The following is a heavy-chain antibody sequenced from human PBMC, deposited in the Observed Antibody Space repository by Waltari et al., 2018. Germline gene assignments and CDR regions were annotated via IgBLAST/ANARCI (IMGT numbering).Heavy chain of an antibody. CDR1: GFPFSSYS. D-gene: IGHD6-19*01. V-gene: IGHV3-21*01. Sequence: EVQLVESGGGLVKPGWSLRLSCAASGFPFSSYSMNLVRQAPGKGLEWVSSISSSSSYIYDADSGKGRFTISRDNAKNSLYLQRNSLRAEDTAVYYCARDGVAVAGSSVYWGQGTLVTVSS. CDR2: ISSSSSYI. J-gene: IGHJ4*02. CDR3: ARDGVAVAGSSVY.